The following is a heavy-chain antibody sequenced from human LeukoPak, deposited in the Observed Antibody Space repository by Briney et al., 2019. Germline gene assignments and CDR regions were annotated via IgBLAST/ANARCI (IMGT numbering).Heavy chain of an antibody. CDR1: GFTFSSYG. CDR3: AKETLQRGVY. V-gene: IGHV3-30*18. J-gene: IGHJ4*02. Sequence: GGSLRLSCAASGFTFSSYGMHWVRQAPGKGLEWVAVISYDGSNKYYADSVKGRFTISRDNSKNTLYLQMNSLRAEDTAVYYCAKETLQRGVYWGQGTLVTVSS. D-gene: IGHD4-11*01. CDR2: ISYDGSNK.